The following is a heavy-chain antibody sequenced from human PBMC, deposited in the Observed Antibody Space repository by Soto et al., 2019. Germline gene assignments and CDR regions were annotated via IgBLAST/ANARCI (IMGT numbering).Heavy chain of an antibody. D-gene: IGHD3-3*01. CDR1: GFTFSSYG. CDR3: ARGDFWSGYPADPRDYYYMDV. CDR2: IWYDGSNK. V-gene: IGHV3-33*01. Sequence: GGSLRLSCAASGFTFSSYGMHWVRQAPGKGLEWVAVIWYDGSNKYYADSVKGRFTISRDNSKNTLYLQMNSLRAEDTAVYYCARGDFWSGYPADPRDYYYMDVWGKGTTVTVSS. J-gene: IGHJ6*03.